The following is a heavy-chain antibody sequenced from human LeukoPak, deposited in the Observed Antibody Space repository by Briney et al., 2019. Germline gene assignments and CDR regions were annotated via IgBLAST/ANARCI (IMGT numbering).Heavy chain of an antibody. CDR1: GYTLTELS. D-gene: IGHD3-10*01. J-gene: IGHJ4*02. CDR3: ATDPPGYYGSGSYSLY. Sequence: ASVKVSCKVSGYTLTELSMHWVRQAPGKGLEWMGGFDPEDGETIYAQKFQGRVTMTEDTSTDTAYMELSSLRSEDTAVYYCATDPPGYYGSGSYSLYWGQGTLVTVSS. V-gene: IGHV1-24*01. CDR2: FDPEDGET.